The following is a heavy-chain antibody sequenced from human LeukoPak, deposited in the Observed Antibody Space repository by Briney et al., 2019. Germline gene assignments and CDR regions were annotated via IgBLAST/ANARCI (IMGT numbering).Heavy chain of an antibody. CDR3: ARLQTSTSFYYFDS. Sequence: SETLSLSCTVSASSIRSGTYYWGWIRQPPGKGLEWIGTIYYTGKTFYSPSLKSRVTISVDTSTNQFSLNLSSVTAADTAVYYCARLQTSTSFYYFDSWGQGTLVTVSS. CDR2: IYYTGKT. D-gene: IGHD2-2*01. V-gene: IGHV4-39*01. J-gene: IGHJ4*02. CDR1: ASSIRSGTYY.